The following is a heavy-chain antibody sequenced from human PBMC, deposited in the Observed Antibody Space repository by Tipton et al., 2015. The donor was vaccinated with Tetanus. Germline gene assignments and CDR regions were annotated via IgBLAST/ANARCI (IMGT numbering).Heavy chain of an antibody. CDR3: SRANSEFPKKGPFDS. CDR1: GGSVRSGDYS. D-gene: IGHD2/OR15-2a*01. CDR2: VSYSGRT. Sequence: TLSLTCTVSGGSVRSGDYSWNWIRQPPGKGLEWLAYVSYSGRTNSNYSLKNRITILQDTSKNQFSPRLPSLTAADTAVYYCSRANSEFPKKGPFDSWGQGSLVIVSS. J-gene: IGHJ4*02. V-gene: IGHV4-61*08.